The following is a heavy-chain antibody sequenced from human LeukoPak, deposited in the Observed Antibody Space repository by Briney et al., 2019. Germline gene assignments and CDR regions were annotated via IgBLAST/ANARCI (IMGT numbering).Heavy chain of an antibody. CDR3: VKVEGSGSYYRLDY. Sequence: GGSLRPSCSASGFTFSSYAMHWVRQAPGKGLEYVSAISSNGGSTYYADSVKGRFTISRDNSKNTPYLQMSSLRAEDTAVYYCVKVEGSGSYYRLDYWGQGTLVTVSS. D-gene: IGHD1-26*01. J-gene: IGHJ4*02. CDR2: ISSNGGST. CDR1: GFTFSSYA. V-gene: IGHV3-64D*09.